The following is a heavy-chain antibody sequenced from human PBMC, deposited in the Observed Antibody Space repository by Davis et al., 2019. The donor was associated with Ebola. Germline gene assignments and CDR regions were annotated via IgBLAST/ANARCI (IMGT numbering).Heavy chain of an antibody. V-gene: IGHV3-30*18. CDR1: GFTFSSYW. CDR2: ISYDGSNK. Sequence: GESLKISCAASGFTFSSYWMNWVRQAPGKGLEWVAVISYDGSNKYYADSVKGRFTISRDNSKNTLYLQMNSLRAEDTAVYYCAKSDSIPVVWGQGTLVTVSS. D-gene: IGHD2-8*02. CDR3: AKSDSIPVV. J-gene: IGHJ4*02.